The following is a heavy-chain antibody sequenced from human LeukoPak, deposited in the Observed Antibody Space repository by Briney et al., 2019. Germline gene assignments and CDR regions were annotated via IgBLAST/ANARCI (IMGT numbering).Heavy chain of an antibody. CDR2: ISGSACST. J-gene: IGHJ6*03. D-gene: IGHD5-18*01. Sequence: GGSLRLSCAASGFTFSSYAMSWVRQAPGKGLEWVSAISGSACSTYYAHSVKARFTISIDNSKNTLYLQMNSLRAEDTAVYYCAKDLGEQLWAYMDVWGKGTTVTVSS. CDR1: GFTFSSYA. CDR3: AKDLGEQLWAYMDV. V-gene: IGHV3-23*01.